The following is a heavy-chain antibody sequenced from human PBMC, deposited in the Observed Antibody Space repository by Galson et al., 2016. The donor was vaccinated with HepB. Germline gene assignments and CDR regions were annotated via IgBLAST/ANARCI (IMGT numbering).Heavy chain of an antibody. Sequence: LRLSCAASGFIFSSYGMHWVRQAPGKGLEWVSVISKDGRIKNYAESEKGRFTISRDNSENTLYLQMNTLRVEDTAVYYCAKEDGGSGSYLEYWGQGTLVTVSS. V-gene: IGHV3-30*18. CDR2: ISKDGRIK. CDR3: AKEDGGSGSYLEY. D-gene: IGHD3-10*01. J-gene: IGHJ4*02. CDR1: GFIFSSYG.